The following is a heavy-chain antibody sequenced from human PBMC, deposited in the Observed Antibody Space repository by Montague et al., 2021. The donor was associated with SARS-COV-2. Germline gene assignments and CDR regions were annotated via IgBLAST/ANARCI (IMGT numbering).Heavy chain of an antibody. Sequence: ETLSLTCTVSGGSISSFYWSWFRQPPGKGLEWIGYISDSGSTNYNPSLTSRVTMSVDTSKNQFSLKVNSVTAADTAVYYCARHYSATLPAVYWGQGTLVTVSS. CDR3: ARHYSATLPAVY. J-gene: IGHJ4*02. CDR1: GGSISSFY. CDR2: ISDSGST. V-gene: IGHV4-59*08. D-gene: IGHD2-15*01.